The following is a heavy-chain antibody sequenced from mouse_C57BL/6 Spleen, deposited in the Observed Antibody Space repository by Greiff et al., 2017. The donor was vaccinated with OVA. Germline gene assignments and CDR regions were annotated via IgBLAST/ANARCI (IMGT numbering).Heavy chain of an antibody. J-gene: IGHJ2*01. CDR2: IHPNSGST. Sequence: VQLQQSGAELVKPGASVKLSCKASGYTFTSYWMHWVKQRPGQGLEWIGMIHPNSGSTNYNEKFKSKATLTVDKSSSTAYMQLSSLTSEDSAVYYCAREGGLRLDYWGQGTTLTVSS. V-gene: IGHV1-64*01. D-gene: IGHD2-4*01. CDR3: AREGGLRLDY. CDR1: GYTFTSYW.